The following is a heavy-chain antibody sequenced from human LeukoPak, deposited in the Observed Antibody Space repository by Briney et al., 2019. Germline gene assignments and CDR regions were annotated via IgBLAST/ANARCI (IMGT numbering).Heavy chain of an antibody. V-gene: IGHV3-21*01. Sequence: GGSLRLSCAASGFTFSSYSMNWVRQAPGKGLEWVSSISSSSSSYIYYADSVKGRFTISRDNAKNSLYLQMNSLRAEDTAVYYCARDHDILTGYSDYWGQGTLVTVSS. CDR3: ARDHDILTGYSDY. CDR1: GFTFSSYS. CDR2: ISSSSSSYI. J-gene: IGHJ4*02. D-gene: IGHD3-9*01.